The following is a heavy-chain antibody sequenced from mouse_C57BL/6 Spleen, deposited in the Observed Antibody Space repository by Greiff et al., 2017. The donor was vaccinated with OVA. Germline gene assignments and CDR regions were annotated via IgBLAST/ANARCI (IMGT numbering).Heavy chain of an antibody. CDR1: GYTFTDYN. CDR2: INPNNGGT. V-gene: IGHV1-22*01. J-gene: IGHJ4*01. CDR3: ARGYGSSFYAMDY. D-gene: IGHD1-1*01. Sequence: EVQLVESGPELVKPGASVKMSCKASGYTFTDYNMHWVKQSHGKSLEWIGYINPNNGGTSYNQKFKGKATLTVNKSSSTAYMELRSLTSEDSAVYYCARGYGSSFYAMDYWGQGTSVTVSS.